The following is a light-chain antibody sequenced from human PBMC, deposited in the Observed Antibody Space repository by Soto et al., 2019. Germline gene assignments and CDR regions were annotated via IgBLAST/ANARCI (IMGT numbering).Light chain of an antibody. CDR1: SSDVGVYNY. CDR3: SSYTSSSTRV. J-gene: IGLJ1*01. CDR2: EVS. V-gene: IGLV2-14*01. Sequence: QSALTQPASVSGSPGQSITISCTGTSSDVGVYNYVSWYQQHPGKAPKLMIYEVSNRPLGVSNRFSGSKSGNTASLTISGLQAEDEADYYCSSYTSSSTRVFGTGTKVTVL.